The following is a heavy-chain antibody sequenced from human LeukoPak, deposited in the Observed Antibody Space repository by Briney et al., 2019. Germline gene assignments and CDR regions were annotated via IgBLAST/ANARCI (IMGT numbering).Heavy chain of an antibody. V-gene: IGHV3-23*01. CDR3: AKETSSSFDY. Sequence: PGGSLRLSCATSGCTFTNYAMNWVRQAPGKGLEWVSGISNSGGSTYYADSVKGRFTISRDNSKNTLYLQMNSLRAEDTAVYYCAKETSSSFDYWGQGTLVTVSS. CDR2: ISNSGGST. J-gene: IGHJ4*02. D-gene: IGHD6-6*01. CDR1: GCTFTNYA.